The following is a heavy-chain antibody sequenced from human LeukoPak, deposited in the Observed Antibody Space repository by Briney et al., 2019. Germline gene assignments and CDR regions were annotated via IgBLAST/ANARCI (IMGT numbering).Heavy chain of an antibody. CDR1: GFTFSSYA. Sequence: GGSLRLSCAASGFTFSSYAMGWVRQAPGKGLEWVSAISGSGGSTYYADSVKGRFTISRDNSKNTLYLQMNSLRAEDTAVYYCAKDRGNWNDVNWFDPWGQGALVTVPS. CDR2: ISGSGGST. V-gene: IGHV3-23*01. CDR3: AKDRGNWNDVNWFDP. D-gene: IGHD1-1*01. J-gene: IGHJ5*02.